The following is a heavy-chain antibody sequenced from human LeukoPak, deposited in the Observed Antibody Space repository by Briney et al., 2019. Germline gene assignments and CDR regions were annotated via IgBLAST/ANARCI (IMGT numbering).Heavy chain of an antibody. CDR1: GFTFSDYY. V-gene: IGHV3-11*06. J-gene: IGHJ4*02. CDR2: ISSSSSYT. CDR3: ARVRYCSGGSCPTHFDY. D-gene: IGHD2-15*01. Sequence: GGSLRLSCAASGFTFSDYYMSWIRQAPGKRLDWVSYISSSSSYTNYADSVKGRFTISRDNAKNSLYLQMNSLRAEDTAVYYCARVRYCSGGSCPTHFDYWGQGTLVTVSS.